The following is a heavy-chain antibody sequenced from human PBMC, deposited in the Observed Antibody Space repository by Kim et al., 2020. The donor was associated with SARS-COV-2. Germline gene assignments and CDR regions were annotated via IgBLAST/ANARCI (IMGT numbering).Heavy chain of an antibody. Sequence: GGSLRLSCAASGFTFSGYSMNWVRQAPGKGLEWVSYISSSGSTIYYADSVKGLFTISRDNAKNSLYLQMNSLRDEDTAIYYCARPGYGSGSYGYWGQGTLVTVSS. J-gene: IGHJ4*02. CDR3: ARPGYGSGSYGY. CDR1: GFTFSGYS. CDR2: ISSSGSTI. D-gene: IGHD3-10*01. V-gene: IGHV3-48*02.